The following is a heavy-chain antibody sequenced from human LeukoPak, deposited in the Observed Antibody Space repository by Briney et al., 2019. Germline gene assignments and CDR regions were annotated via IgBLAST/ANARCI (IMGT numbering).Heavy chain of an antibody. D-gene: IGHD3-22*01. CDR2: ISYDGSNK. J-gene: IGHJ4*02. CDR3: ASPDSSGYYYFDY. CDR1: GFTFSSYA. V-gene: IGHV3-30-3*01. Sequence: PGRSLRLSCAASGFTFSSYAMHWVRQAPGKGLEWVAVISYDGSNKYYADSVKGRFTISRDNSKNTLYLQMNSLRAEDTAVYYCASPDSSGYYYFDYWGQGTLVTVSS.